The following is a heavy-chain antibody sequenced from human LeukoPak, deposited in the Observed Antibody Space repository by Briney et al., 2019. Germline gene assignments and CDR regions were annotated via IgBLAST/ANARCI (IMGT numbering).Heavy chain of an antibody. D-gene: IGHD3-22*01. CDR3: ARGGPVPDYYDSSGHSAFDI. J-gene: IGHJ3*02. Sequence: GGSLRLSCAASGFTFSSYAMHWVRQAPGKGLEYVSAISSNGGSTYYANSVKGGFTISRDNSKNTLYLQMGSLRAEDMAVYYCARGGPVPDYYDSSGHSAFDIWGQGTMVTVSS. V-gene: IGHV3-64*01. CDR1: GFTFSSYA. CDR2: ISSNGGST.